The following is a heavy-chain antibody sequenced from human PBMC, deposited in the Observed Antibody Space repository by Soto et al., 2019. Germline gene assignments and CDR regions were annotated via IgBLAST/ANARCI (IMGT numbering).Heavy chain of an antibody. CDR3: AKVAADGTNS. J-gene: IGHJ1*01. CDR1: GFTFSSHD. D-gene: IGHD6-13*01. Sequence: EVQLLKSGRDLVQPGGSLRLSCAASGFTFSSHDMSWVRQTPGRGLESVSSVTGSGSNTYYADSVKGRFTISRDNSKNTLYLQMNSLRAEDTAIFYCAKVAADGTNSWGQGTLVTVSS. V-gene: IGHV3-23*01. CDR2: VTGSGSNT.